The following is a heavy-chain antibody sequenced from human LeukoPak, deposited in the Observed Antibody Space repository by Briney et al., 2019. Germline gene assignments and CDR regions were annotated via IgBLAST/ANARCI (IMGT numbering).Heavy chain of an antibody. J-gene: IGHJ4*02. V-gene: IGHV4-61*02. CDR1: GASISSGNDY. Sequence: SETLSLTCTVSGASISSGNDYWSWIRQPAGKGLEWIGRVYTGGSTSYNPSLKSRVTISVDTSKNQFSLKLSSVTAADTAVYYCARRGGWLAPFDYWGQGTLVTVSS. CDR3: ARRGGWLAPFDY. CDR2: VYTGGST. D-gene: IGHD6-19*01.